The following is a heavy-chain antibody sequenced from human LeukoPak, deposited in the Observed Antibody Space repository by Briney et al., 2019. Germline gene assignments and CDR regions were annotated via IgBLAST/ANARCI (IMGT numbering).Heavy chain of an antibody. J-gene: IGHJ4*02. CDR1: GFIFNNYA. V-gene: IGHV3-9*01. CDR3: AKDNRRHYTSGPNPDSLH. CDR2: ISWNSGSI. Sequence: GGSLRLSCAGTGFIFNNYAMHWVRQPPGKGLEWVSGISWNSGSIDYADSVKGRFTISRDNAENSLYLQMNSLRVEDTAFYYCAKDNRRHYTSGPNPDSLHWGQGALVTVSS. D-gene: IGHD6-19*01.